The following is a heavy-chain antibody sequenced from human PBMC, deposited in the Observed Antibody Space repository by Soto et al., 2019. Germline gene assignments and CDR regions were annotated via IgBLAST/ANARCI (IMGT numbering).Heavy chain of an antibody. V-gene: IGHV1-2*02. Sequence: QVQLIQSGADVKKPGASVMVSCKAAGYTFSDYYIHCVRQAPGQGLEWMGWVTPSTGGTNYAPKFQGRVTMTSDTAINTAYRELSSLSSDDTAIYYCAKDVRPDWDTASHVWGQGTLVTVSS. D-gene: IGHD3-9*01. J-gene: IGHJ3*01. CDR1: GYTFSDYY. CDR3: AKDVRPDWDTASHV. CDR2: VTPSTGGT.